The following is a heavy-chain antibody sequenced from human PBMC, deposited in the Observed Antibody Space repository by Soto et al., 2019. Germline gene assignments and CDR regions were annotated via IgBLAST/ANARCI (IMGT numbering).Heavy chain of an antibody. CDR1: GYTFTSYG. V-gene: IGHV1-18*01. J-gene: IGHJ6*02. Sequence: ASVKVSCKASGYTFTSYGISWVRQAPGQGLEWMGWISAYNGNTNYAQKLQGRVTMTTDTSTSTAYMELRSLRSDDTAVYYCARDAGIYHDSSGYIPVYYYYGMDVWG. CDR3: ARDAGIYHDSSGYIPVYYYYGMDV. D-gene: IGHD3-22*01. CDR2: ISAYNGNT.